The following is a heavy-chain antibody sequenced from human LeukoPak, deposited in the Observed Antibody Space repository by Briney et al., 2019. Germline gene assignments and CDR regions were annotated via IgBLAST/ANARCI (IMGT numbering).Heavy chain of an antibody. CDR3: VSQAPGSSVTS. V-gene: IGHV4-59*01. Sequence: ASETLSLTCTVASGSISSYYWSWLRQPPEKGLEWIGYIVNSGSTTYNPSLKSRVTISIDTSKKQFSLKRSTVTAADTAVEFCVSQAPGSSVTSWGQGTLGTVS. D-gene: IGHD6-13*01. CDR1: SGSISSYY. J-gene: IGHJ5*02. CDR2: IVNSGST.